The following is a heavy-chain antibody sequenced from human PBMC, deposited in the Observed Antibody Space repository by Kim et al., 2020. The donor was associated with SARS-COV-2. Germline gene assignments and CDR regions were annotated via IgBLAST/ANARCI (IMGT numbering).Heavy chain of an antibody. D-gene: IGHD3-3*01. J-gene: IGHJ4*02. V-gene: IGHV3-23*01. Sequence: SGGSTYYADSVKGRFTIARDNAKNTLYLQMNSLRAEDTAVYYCAKWVSGDWGQGTLVTVSS. CDR3: AKWVSGD. CDR2: SGGST.